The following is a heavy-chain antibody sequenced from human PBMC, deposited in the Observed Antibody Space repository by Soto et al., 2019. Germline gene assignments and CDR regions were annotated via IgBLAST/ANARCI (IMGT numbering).Heavy chain of an antibody. CDR3: ARDPNPTTFYDTTSYYFDC. J-gene: IGHJ4*02. CDR2: IWYDGSNK. D-gene: IGHD3-9*01. V-gene: IGHV3-33*01. CDR1: GFTFSTYG. Sequence: AGGSLRLSCAASGFTFSTYGMHWVRQAPGKGLEWVAVIWYDGSNKYYADSVKGRFTISRDNFKNTLYLQMNSLRAEDTAVYYCARDPNPTTFYDTTSYYFDCWGQGTLVTVSS.